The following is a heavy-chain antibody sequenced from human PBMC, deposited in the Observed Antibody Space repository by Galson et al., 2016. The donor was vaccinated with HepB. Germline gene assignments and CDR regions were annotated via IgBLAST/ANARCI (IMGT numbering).Heavy chain of an antibody. CDR1: GDSVSSNSAA. D-gene: IGHD1-26*01. CDR3: ARDPYNGSLLFDY. J-gene: IGHJ4*02. CDR2: TYYRSKWFN. V-gene: IGHV6-1*01. Sequence: CAISGDSVSSNSAAWNWIRQSPSRGLEWLGRTYYRSKWFNDYAPSVESRITINADAPKNQFSLQLNSVTPEDTAVYYCARDPYNGSLLFDYWGPGTLVTVSS.